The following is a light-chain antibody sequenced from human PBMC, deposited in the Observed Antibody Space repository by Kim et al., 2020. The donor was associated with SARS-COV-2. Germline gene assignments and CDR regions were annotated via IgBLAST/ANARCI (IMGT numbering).Light chain of an antibody. J-gene: IGLJ2*01. CDR1: KLGDKY. CDR3: QAWDSSVV. CDR2: QDS. V-gene: IGLV3-1*01. Sequence: VSVSPGQTASIACSGDKLGDKYACWYQQKPGQSPVLVIYQDSKRPSGIPERFSGSNSGNTATLTISGTQAMDEADYYCQAWDSSVVFGGGTQLTVL.